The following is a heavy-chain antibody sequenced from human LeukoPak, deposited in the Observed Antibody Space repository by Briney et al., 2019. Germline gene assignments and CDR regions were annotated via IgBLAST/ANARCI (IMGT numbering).Heavy chain of an antibody. Sequence: SETLSLTCTVSGGSISSYYWSWIRQPPGKGLEWIGYIYYSGSTNYNPSLKSRVTISVDTSKNQFSLKLSSVTAADTAVYYCARGLMYYDSSGFGDYWGQGTLVTVSS. D-gene: IGHD3-22*01. V-gene: IGHV4-59*01. J-gene: IGHJ4*02. CDR1: GGSISSYY. CDR3: ARGLMYYDSSGFGDY. CDR2: IYYSGST.